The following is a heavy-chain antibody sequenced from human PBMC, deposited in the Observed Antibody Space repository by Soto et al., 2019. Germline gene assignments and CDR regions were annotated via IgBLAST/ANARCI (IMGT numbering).Heavy chain of an antibody. Sequence: QVQLVESGGGVVQPGRSLRLSCAASGFTFSSYGMHWVRQAPGKGLEWVAVISYDGSNKYYVDSVKGRFTISRDNSKNTLYLQMNSLRAEDTAVYYCAKDDGLGGYWGQGTLVTVSS. V-gene: IGHV3-30*18. CDR1: GFTFSSYG. D-gene: IGHD3-16*01. CDR3: AKDDGLGGY. CDR2: ISYDGSNK. J-gene: IGHJ4*02.